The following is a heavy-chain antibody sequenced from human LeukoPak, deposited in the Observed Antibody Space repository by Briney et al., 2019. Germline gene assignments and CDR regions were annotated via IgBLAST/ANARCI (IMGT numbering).Heavy chain of an antibody. Sequence: ASVKVFCKTSGYTFTSYGISWVRQAPGQGLEWMAWINPSNGNTKDARNLQGRVTMTTDTSTNTAYMELRNLGSSDTAVYYCATGGTYSSFDHWGQGTLVTVSS. J-gene: IGHJ4*02. D-gene: IGHD4-11*01. CDR3: ATGGTYSSFDH. CDR1: GYTFTSYG. CDR2: INPSNGNT. V-gene: IGHV1-18*01.